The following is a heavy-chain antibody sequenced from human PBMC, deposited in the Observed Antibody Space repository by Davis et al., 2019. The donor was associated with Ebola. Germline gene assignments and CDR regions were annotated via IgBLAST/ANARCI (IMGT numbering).Heavy chain of an antibody. CDR2: INPNSGGT. J-gene: IGHJ5*02. Sequence: AASVKVSCKASGYTFTGYYMHWVRQAPGQGLEWMGWINPNSGGTNYAQKFQGWVTMTRDTSISTAYMELSRLRSEDTAVYYCARGVVPGNWFDPWGQGTLVTVSS. CDR3: ARGVVPGNWFDP. D-gene: IGHD2-15*01. V-gene: IGHV1-2*04. CDR1: GYTFTGYY.